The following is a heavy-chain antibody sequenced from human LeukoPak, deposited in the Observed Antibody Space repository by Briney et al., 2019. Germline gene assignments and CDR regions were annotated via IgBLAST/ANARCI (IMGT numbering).Heavy chain of an antibody. CDR3: ARSSRVPAAPEDY. Sequence: ASVKVSCKASGYTFTSYYMHWARQAPGQGLEWMGIINPSGGSTSYAQKFQGRVTMTRDTSISTAYMELSRLRSDDTAVYYCARSSRVPAAPEDYWGQGTLVTVSS. CDR1: GYTFTSYY. CDR2: INPSGGST. D-gene: IGHD2-2*01. J-gene: IGHJ4*02. V-gene: IGHV1-46*01.